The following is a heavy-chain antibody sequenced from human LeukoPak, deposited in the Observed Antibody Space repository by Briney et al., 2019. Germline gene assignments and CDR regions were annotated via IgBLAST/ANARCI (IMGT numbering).Heavy chain of an antibody. CDR1: VGSINSCY. J-gene: IGHJ4*02. Sequence: PSETLSLTCTVSVGSINSCYWSWLRQPPGKGLEWIGYIYYSGSTNYNPSLKSRVTISVDTSKNQFSLKLSSVTAADTGVYYCARVPHYYDSSGYYTYYFDYWGQGTLVTVSS. CDR2: IYYSGST. D-gene: IGHD3-22*01. CDR3: ARVPHYYDSSGYYTYYFDY. V-gene: IGHV4-59*01.